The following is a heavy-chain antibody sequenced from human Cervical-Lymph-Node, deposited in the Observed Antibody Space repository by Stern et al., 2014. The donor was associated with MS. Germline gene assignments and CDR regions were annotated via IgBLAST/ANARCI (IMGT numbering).Heavy chain of an antibody. V-gene: IGHV3-48*01. Sequence: VQLVESGGGLVQPGGYLRLSWAASGFTFSTYTMNWVRQAPGKGLEWDAYISPRSSPIHDAGSVQGRFTVSRDNARSSLYLQMNRLRAEVTAVYYCARGDDDFWSGYYYDYWGQGPLVTVSS. J-gene: IGHJ4*02. D-gene: IGHD3-3*01. CDR1: GFTFSTYT. CDR3: ARGDDDFWSGYYYDY. CDR2: ISPRSSPI.